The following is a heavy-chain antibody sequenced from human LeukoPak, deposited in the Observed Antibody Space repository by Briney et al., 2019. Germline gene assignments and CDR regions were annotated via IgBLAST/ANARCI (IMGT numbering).Heavy chain of an antibody. D-gene: IGHD6-13*01. Sequence: SETLSLTCTVSGGSISSYYWSWIRQPPGKGLEWIGYIYYSGSTNYNPSLKSRVTISVDTSKNQFSLKLSSVTAADTAVYYCARSLYSSSWIPSQWGYWGQGTLVTVSS. V-gene: IGHV4-59*01. CDR3: ARSLYSSSWIPSQWGY. CDR2: IYYSGST. CDR1: GGSISSYY. J-gene: IGHJ4*02.